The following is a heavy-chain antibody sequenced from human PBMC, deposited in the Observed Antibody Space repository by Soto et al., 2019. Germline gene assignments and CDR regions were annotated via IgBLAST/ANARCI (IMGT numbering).Heavy chain of an antibody. Sequence: GPTLVNPTQTLTLTFTFSGFSLSTSGMCVSWIRQPPGKALEWLALIDWDDDKYYSTSLKTRLTISKDTSKNQVVLTMTNMDPVETTTYYCARKGPNGSGIYYPYYYYYGMDVCGQRTTVPVSS. J-gene: IGHJ6*02. D-gene: IGHD3-10*01. CDR2: IDWDDDK. V-gene: IGHV2-70*01. CDR3: ARKGPNGSGIYYPYYYYYGMDV. CDR1: GFSLSTSGMC.